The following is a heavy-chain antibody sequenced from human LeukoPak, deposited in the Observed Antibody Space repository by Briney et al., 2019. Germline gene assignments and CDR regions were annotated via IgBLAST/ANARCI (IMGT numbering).Heavy chain of an antibody. CDR1: AGSIISYY. CDR2: MYPSGST. J-gene: IGHJ6*03. Sequence: SETLSLTCTVPAGSIISYYWSWVRQSAGNGLEWIGRMYPSGSTAYNTSLKRRVTMSVGMSKKQSALKLTAVTAADTAVYFCARLKFYDSTGYTPGYYMDVWGKGAPVTVSS. D-gene: IGHD3-22*01. V-gene: IGHV4-4*07. CDR3: ARLKFYDSTGYTPGYYMDV.